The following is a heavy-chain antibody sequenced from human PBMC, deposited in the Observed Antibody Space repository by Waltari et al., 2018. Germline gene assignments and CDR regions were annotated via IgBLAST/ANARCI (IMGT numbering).Heavy chain of an antibody. CDR1: GYTFLAYY. CDR3: ATGGILATKGLDY. J-gene: IGHJ4*02. V-gene: IGHV1-2*06. D-gene: IGHD5-12*01. Sequence: QVQLVQSGAEVKKPGASVKVSCKASGYTFLAYYMYWVRQAPGQGLEWMGRINPRNGGTNYAQNFQGRVTMTRDTSISTAYMELTRLTSDDTAVYYCATGGILATKGLDYWGQGTLVPVSS. CDR2: INPRNGGT.